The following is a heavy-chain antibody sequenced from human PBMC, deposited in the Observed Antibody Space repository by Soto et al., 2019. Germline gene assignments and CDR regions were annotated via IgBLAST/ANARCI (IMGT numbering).Heavy chain of an antibody. CDR3: ARAPTHDLSLSRIAARRTNYHYYYGMDV. Sequence: SQTLSLTCAISGDSVSSNSAAWNWIRQSPSRGLEWLGRTYYRSKWYNDYAVSVKSRITINPDTSKNQFSLQLNSVTPEDTAVYYCARAPTHDLSLSRIAARRTNYHYYYGMDVWGQGTTVTVSS. D-gene: IGHD6-6*01. CDR1: GDSVSSNSAA. CDR2: TYYRSKWYN. J-gene: IGHJ6*02. V-gene: IGHV6-1*01.